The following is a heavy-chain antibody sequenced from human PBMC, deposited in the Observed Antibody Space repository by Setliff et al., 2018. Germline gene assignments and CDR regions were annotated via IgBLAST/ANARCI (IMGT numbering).Heavy chain of an antibody. CDR2: INPNSGGT. Sequence: ASVKVSCKASGYTFTGYYMHWVRQAPGQGLEWMGRINPNSGGTNYAQKLQGRVTMTRDTSISTAYMELSRLRSDDTAVYYCAREEVGRYSSGWYISSDNWFDPWGQGTLVTVSS. CDR1: GYTFTGYY. J-gene: IGHJ5*02. CDR3: AREEVGRYSSGWYISSDNWFDP. V-gene: IGHV1-2*06. D-gene: IGHD6-19*01.